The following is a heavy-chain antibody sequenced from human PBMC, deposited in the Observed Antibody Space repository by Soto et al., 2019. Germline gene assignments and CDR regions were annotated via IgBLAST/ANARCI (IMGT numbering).Heavy chain of an antibody. D-gene: IGHD2-2*01. CDR2: INAGNGAT. Sequence: QVQLVQSGAEVRKPGASVKVSCKASGYTFTSFAINWVRQAPGQRLEWVGWINAGNGATTYSQNFQGRVTITRDTSANTASMELRGLRSEDTAVFYCARFCSSSLCYAAFDYWGQGTLVSV. J-gene: IGHJ4*02. CDR3: ARFCSSSLCYAAFDY. V-gene: IGHV1-3*01. CDR1: GYTFTSFA.